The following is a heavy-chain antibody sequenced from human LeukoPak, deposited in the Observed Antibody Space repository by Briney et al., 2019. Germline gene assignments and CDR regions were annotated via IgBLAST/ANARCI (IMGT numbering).Heavy chain of an antibody. V-gene: IGHV4-31*03. CDR3: ARAPARSTGWFDP. CDR1: GGSISSGGYY. Sequence: SETLSLTCTVSGGSISSGGYYWGWIRQHPGKGLEWIGYIYYSGSTYYNPSLKSRVTISVDTSKNQFSLKLSSVTAADTAVYYCARAPARSTGWFDPWGEGTLVTVSS. CDR2: IYYSGST. D-gene: IGHD5/OR15-5a*01. J-gene: IGHJ5*02.